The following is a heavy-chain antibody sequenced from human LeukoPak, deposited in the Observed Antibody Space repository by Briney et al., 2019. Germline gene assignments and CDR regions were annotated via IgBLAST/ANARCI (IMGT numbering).Heavy chain of an antibody. V-gene: IGHV4-59*01. CDR1: GGSISSYY. CDR3: ARDSGDYESSGYLMDV. D-gene: IGHD3-22*01. Sequence: PSETLSLTCTVSGGSISSYYWSWIRQPPGKGLEWIGYIYYSGSTNYNPSLKSRVTISVDTSKNQFSLRLSSVTAPDTAVYYCARDSGDYESSGYLMDVWGQGTTVTVSS. J-gene: IGHJ6*02. CDR2: IYYSGST.